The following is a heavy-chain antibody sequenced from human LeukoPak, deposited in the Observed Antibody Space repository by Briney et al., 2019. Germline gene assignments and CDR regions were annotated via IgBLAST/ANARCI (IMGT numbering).Heavy chain of an antibody. D-gene: IGHD4-17*01. V-gene: IGHV3-73*01. CDR3: TNDGRFDY. CDR2: IRSKANSYAT. J-gene: IGHJ4*02. CDR1: GFTFSGSA. Sequence: GGSLRLSCAASGFTFSGSAMHWDRQASGKGLEWVGRIRSKANSYATAYAASVKGRFTISRDDSKNTAYLQMNSLKTEDTAVYYCTNDGRFDYWGQGTLVTVSS.